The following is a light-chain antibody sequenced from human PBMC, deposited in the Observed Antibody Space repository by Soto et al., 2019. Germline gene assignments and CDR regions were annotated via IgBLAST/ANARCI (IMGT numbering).Light chain of an antibody. CDR3: SSYTTSSTQV. Sequence: QSALTQPASVSGSPGQSITISCTGTSSDVGYYNYVSWYQHHPDKVPKLMIYEVSNRPSGVSNRFSGSKSGNTASLTISGLQAEDEADYYCSSYTTSSTQVFGGGTKLTVL. CDR1: SSDVGYYNY. J-gene: IGLJ3*02. V-gene: IGLV2-14*01. CDR2: EVS.